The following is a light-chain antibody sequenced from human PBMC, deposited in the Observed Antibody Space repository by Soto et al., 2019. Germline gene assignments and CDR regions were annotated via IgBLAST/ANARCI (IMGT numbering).Light chain of an antibody. CDR2: KAS. Sequence: DIQMTQSPSTLSASVGDRVTITSRASQSISNWLAWYQQKPGKAPKLLIYKASSLESGVPSRFSGSGSGTEFTLTISSLQPDDFATYFCQQYSGYSTTFGQGTRVEVK. V-gene: IGKV1-5*03. CDR1: QSISNW. CDR3: QQYSGYSTT. J-gene: IGKJ1*01.